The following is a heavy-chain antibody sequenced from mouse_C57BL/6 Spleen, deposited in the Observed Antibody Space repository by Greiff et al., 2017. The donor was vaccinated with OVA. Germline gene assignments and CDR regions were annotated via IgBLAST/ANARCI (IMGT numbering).Heavy chain of an antibody. Sequence: EVQLVESGGGLVQPKGSLKLSCAASGFSFNTYAINWVRQAPGKGLEWVARIRSKSNNYATYYADSVKDRFTISRDDSESMLYLQMNNLKTEDTAMYYCVRHGEAWFAYWGQGTLVTVSA. V-gene: IGHV10-1*01. CDR2: IRSKSNNYAT. CDR1: GFSFNTYA. CDR3: VRHGEAWFAY. J-gene: IGHJ3*01.